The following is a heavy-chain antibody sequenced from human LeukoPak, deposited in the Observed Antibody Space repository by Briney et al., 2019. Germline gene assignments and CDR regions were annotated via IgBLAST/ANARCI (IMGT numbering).Heavy chain of an antibody. Sequence: GGSLRLSCAASGFTFSSYAMYWVRQPPGKGLEWVAVMSFDGSNKYYADSVKGRFTISRDNSKNILYLQMDSLRPEDTAVYYCAREDYWGQGTLVTVSS. J-gene: IGHJ4*02. CDR2: MSFDGSNK. CDR1: GFTFSSYA. V-gene: IGHV3-30-3*01. CDR3: AREDY.